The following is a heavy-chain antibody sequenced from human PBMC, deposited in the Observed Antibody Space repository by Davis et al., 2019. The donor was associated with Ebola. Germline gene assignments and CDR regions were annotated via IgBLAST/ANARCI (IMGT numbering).Heavy chain of an antibody. CDR3: ATHYLCSSTSCSDFQFDY. J-gene: IGHJ4*02. V-gene: IGHV1-24*01. CDR2: FDPEDGET. CDR1: GYTLTELS. Sequence: ASVKVSCKVSGYTLTELSMHWVRQAPGKGLEWMGGFDPEDGETIYAQKFQGRVTMTEDTSTDTAYMELSSLRSEDTAVYYCATHYLCSSTSCSDFQFDYWGQGTLVTVSS. D-gene: IGHD2-2*01.